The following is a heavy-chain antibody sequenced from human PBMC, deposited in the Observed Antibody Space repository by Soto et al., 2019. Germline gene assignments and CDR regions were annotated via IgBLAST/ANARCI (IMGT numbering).Heavy chain of an antibody. CDR3: ARDLWGYCGTDCYPLDV. J-gene: IGHJ6*02. Sequence: QVQLQESGPGLVKPSETLSLTCTVSGGSISRYYWSWIRQPPGKGLEWIGYMYNTGSTVYNPPVKGRVTISVDTSKNQFSLKLNSVTAADTAVYYCARDLWGYCGTDCYPLDVWGQGTTVTVSS. D-gene: IGHD2-21*02. CDR2: MYNTGST. V-gene: IGHV4-59*01. CDR1: GGSISRYY.